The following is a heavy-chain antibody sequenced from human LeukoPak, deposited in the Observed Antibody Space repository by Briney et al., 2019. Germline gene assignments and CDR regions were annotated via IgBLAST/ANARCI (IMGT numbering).Heavy chain of an antibody. CDR2: ISAYNGNT. V-gene: IGHV1-18*01. J-gene: IGHJ5*02. D-gene: IGHD2-2*01. CDR3: ARDVGDIVTIPAAISVP. CDR1: GYTFSSYG. Sequence: RASVKVSCKASGYTFSSYGISWVRQAPGQGLEWMGWISAYNGNTNYAQMVQGRVTMTTDTPTSTAYMEVRSLRSDDTAMYYCARDVGDIVTIPAAISVPWGQGTLVTVSS.